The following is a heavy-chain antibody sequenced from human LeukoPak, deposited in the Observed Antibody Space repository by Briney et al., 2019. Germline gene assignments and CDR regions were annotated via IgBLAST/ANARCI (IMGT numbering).Heavy chain of an antibody. J-gene: IGHJ3*02. V-gene: IGHV1-46*01. Sequence: ASVKVSCKASGYTFTSYYMHWVRQAPGQGLEWMGIINPSGGSTSYAQKFQGRVTMTRDTSTSTVYMELSSLRSEDTAVYYCARESDPEKAIIINNHDYGDYFEPNHPLRDAFDIWGQGTMVTVSS. CDR1: GYTFTSYY. CDR2: INPSGGST. D-gene: IGHD4-17*01. CDR3: ARESDPEKAIIINNHDYGDYFEPNHPLRDAFDI.